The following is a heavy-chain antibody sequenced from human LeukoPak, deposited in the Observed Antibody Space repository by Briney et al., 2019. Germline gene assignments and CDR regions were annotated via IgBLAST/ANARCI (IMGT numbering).Heavy chain of an antibody. D-gene: IGHD6-19*01. Sequence: SETLSLTCTVSGYSISSGYNWAWIRPPPGKGLEWIGSIYHSGSTYYNPSLKSRVTISVDTSKNQFSLKLSSVTAADTAVYYCARGRYLVYWGQGTLVTVSS. CDR2: IYHSGST. J-gene: IGHJ4*02. V-gene: IGHV4-38-2*02. CDR1: GYSISSGYN. CDR3: ARGRYLVY.